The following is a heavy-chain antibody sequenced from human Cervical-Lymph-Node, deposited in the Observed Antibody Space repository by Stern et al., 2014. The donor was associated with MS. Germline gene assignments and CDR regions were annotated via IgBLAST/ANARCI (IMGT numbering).Heavy chain of an antibody. J-gene: IGHJ6*02. CDR1: GYTLTELS. D-gene: IGHD3-3*01. V-gene: IGHV1-24*01. Sequence: DQLVESGAEVKKPGASVKVSCKVSGYTLTELSMHWVRQAPGKGLEWMGGFDPEDGETIYAQQFQGRVTMTEDTSTDTAYMELSSLRSEDTAVYYCATDRDDFRSGYSAPTKGYGLDVWGQGTTVTVTS. CDR2: FDPEDGET. CDR3: ATDRDDFRSGYSAPTKGYGLDV.